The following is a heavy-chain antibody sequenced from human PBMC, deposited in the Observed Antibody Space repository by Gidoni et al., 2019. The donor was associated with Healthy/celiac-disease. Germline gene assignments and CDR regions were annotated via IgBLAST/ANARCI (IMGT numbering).Heavy chain of an antibody. CDR2: IGTAGDT. V-gene: IGHV3-13*04. J-gene: IGHJ2*01. Sequence: EVQLVESGGGLVQPGGSLRLSCAASGFTFSRYDMHWVRQATGKGLEWVSAIGTAGDTYYPGSVKGRFTISRENAKNSLYLQMNSLRAGDTAVYYCARTGSSSSWYGWYFDLWGRGTLVTVSS. D-gene: IGHD6-13*01. CDR1: GFTFSRYD. CDR3: ARTGSSSSWYGWYFDL.